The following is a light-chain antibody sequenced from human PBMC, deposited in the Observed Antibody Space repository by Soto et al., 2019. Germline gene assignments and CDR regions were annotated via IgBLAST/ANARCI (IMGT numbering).Light chain of an antibody. V-gene: IGKV3-11*01. CDR1: QSVSSY. Sequence: ELVLTQSPATLSFSPGERATLSCRASQSVSSYLAWYQQKPGQAPRLLIYDASNRATGIPARFSGSGSGTDFTLTISSLEPEAFAVYYCQQRSNWPLTFGGGTKVEIK. J-gene: IGKJ4*01. CDR2: DAS. CDR3: QQRSNWPLT.